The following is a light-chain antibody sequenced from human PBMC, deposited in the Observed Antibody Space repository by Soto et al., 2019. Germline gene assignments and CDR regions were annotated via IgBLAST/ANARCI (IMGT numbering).Light chain of an antibody. Sequence: EIVITQSPSTLSVSPVERATLSCVASQSVSSNLAWYQQKPGQAPRLLIYGASTRATGIPARFSGSGSGTEFTLTISSLQSEDFAVYYCQQYNNWPPWTFGQGTKVDIK. V-gene: IGKV3-15*01. CDR2: GAS. J-gene: IGKJ1*01. CDR1: QSVSSN. CDR3: QQYNNWPPWT.